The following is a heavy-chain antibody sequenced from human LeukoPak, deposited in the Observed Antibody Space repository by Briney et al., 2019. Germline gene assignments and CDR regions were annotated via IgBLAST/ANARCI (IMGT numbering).Heavy chain of an antibody. CDR1: GFTFDDYA. J-gene: IGHJ4*02. CDR3: AKDSHYHDSSGQIGYFDY. CDR2: ISGDGGST. V-gene: IGHV3-43*02. D-gene: IGHD3-22*01. Sequence: SGGSLRLSCAASGFTFDDYAMHWVRQAPGKGLEWVSLISGDGGSTYYADSVKGRFTISRDNSKNSLYLQMNSLRTEDTALYYCAKDSHYHDSSGQIGYFDYWGQGTLVTVSS.